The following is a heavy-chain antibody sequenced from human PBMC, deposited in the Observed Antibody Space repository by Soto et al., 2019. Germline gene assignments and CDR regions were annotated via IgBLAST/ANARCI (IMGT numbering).Heavy chain of an antibody. J-gene: IGHJ4*02. CDR3: ARGVGSSPPRY. CDR1: GDSMTSPPYY. Sequence: SETLSLTCNVSGDSMTSPPYYWSWIRQPPGQALEWIGYIYDSGSPYYNPSLRSRVIISADTSKNQISLKLTSATAADTAVYYCARGVGSSPPRYWGRGTLVTVSS. V-gene: IGHV4-61*01. D-gene: IGHD1-26*01. CDR2: IYDSGSP.